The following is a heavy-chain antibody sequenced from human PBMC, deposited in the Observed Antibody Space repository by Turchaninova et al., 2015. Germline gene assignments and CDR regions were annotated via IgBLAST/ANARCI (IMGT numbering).Heavy chain of an antibody. CDR1: GFNFDDFA. CDR3: AKDKYGDLYYLDY. D-gene: IGHD4-17*01. J-gene: IGHJ4*02. CDR2: MTWNSANI. Sequence: EVQLVESGGGLVQPGRSLRLSCAASGFNFDDFAMHWVRQAPGKGMGWVSGMTWNSANIGYADSVRGPFTISRDNAKNSLYLQMNSLRAEDTALYYCAKDKYGDLYYLDYWGQGTLVTVSS. V-gene: IGHV3-9*01.